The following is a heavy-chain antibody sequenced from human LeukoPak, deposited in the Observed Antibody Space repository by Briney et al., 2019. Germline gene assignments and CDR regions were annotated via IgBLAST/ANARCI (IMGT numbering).Heavy chain of an antibody. D-gene: IGHD3-10*01. J-gene: IGHJ4*02. Sequence: GGSLRLSCAASGLIFSDYGMHWVRQAPGKGLEWYDGSDKYYAASVKGRFTISRDNSKNTLYLQMNSLRPEDTAVYYCAKHYYGSGSQKYYFAYWGQGTLVTVSS. CDR2: DGSDK. CDR3: AKHYYGSGSQKYYFAY. V-gene: IGHV3-30*02. CDR1: GLIFSDYG.